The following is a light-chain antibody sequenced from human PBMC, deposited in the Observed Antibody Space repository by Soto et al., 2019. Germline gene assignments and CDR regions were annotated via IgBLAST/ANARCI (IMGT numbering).Light chain of an antibody. J-gene: IGKJ4*01. CDR3: QQSYSTPPLT. V-gene: IGKV1-39*01. CDR1: QSISSY. Sequence: DIQMTQSPSSLSASVGDRVTITCRASQSISSYLNWYPQKPGKAPKLLIYAASSLQSGVPSRFSGRGSGTDFTLTISSLQPEDFATYYCQQSYSTPPLTFGGGTQVQIK. CDR2: AAS.